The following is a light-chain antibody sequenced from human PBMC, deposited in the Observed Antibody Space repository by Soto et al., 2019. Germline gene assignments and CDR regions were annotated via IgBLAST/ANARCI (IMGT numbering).Light chain of an antibody. CDR2: AAS. J-gene: IGKJ1*01. V-gene: IGKV1-39*01. CDR1: QGISSY. CDR3: QQSFSPLWT. Sequence: DIQMTQSPSSLSASVGDRVTITRRASQGISSYLNWYQQKPGKAPKLLIYAASSMQSGDPSRFSGSGSETDFTLTISSLQPDDSATYYCQQSFSPLWTFGQGTKVEV.